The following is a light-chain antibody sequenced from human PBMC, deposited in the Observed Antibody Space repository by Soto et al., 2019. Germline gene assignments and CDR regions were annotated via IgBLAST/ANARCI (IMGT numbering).Light chain of an antibody. CDR1: SSNVGGYNY. Sequence: QSALTQPRSVSASPGQSVTISCTGTSSNVGGYNYVSWYQQNPCKAPKLMIYDATKRPSGVPDRFSGSKSGNAASLTISGLQAEDEADYYCCSYAASYTLLFGGGTKLTVL. J-gene: IGLJ2*01. CDR2: DAT. CDR3: CSYAASYTLL. V-gene: IGLV2-11*01.